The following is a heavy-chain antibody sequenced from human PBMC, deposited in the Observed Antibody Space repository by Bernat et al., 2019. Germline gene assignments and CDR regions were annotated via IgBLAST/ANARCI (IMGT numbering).Heavy chain of an antibody. Sequence: QVQLQESGPGLVKPSETLSLTCTVSGGSISSYYWSWIRQPPGKGLEWIGYIYYSGSTNYNPSLKSRVTISVDTSKNQFSLKLSSVTAADTAVYYCARGGYDFWSGYKAYWYFDLWGRGTLVTVSS. CDR3: ARGGYDFWSGYKAYWYFDL. CDR1: GGSISSYY. D-gene: IGHD3-3*01. V-gene: IGHV4-59*01. CDR2: IYYSGST. J-gene: IGHJ2*01.